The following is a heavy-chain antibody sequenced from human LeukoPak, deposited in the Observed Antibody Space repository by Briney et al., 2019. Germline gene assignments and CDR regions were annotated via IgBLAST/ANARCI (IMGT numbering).Heavy chain of an antibody. J-gene: IGHJ5*02. D-gene: IGHD3-10*01. CDR1: GFTFSSYS. V-gene: IGHV3-21*01. Sequence: GGSLRLSCAASGFTFSSYSMNWVRQAPGKGLEWVSSISSSSSYIYYADSVKGRFTISRDNAKNSLYLQMNSLRVEDTAVYYCAKNYYAGAYYGWFDPWGQGTLVTVAS. CDR2: ISSSSSYI. CDR3: AKNYYAGAYYGWFDP.